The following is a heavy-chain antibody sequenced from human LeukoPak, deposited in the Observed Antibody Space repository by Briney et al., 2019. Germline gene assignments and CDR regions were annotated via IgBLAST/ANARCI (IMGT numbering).Heavy chain of an antibody. CDR2: IKQDGSEK. D-gene: IGHD2-15*01. Sequence: GGSLRLSCAASGFTFSSYWMSWVRQAPGKGLEWAANIKQDGSEKYYVDSVKGRFTISRDNAKNSLYLQMNSLRAEDTAVYYCAREVVVAAADFDYWGQGTLVTVSS. CDR1: GFTFSSYW. CDR3: AREVVVAAADFDY. J-gene: IGHJ4*02. V-gene: IGHV3-7*01.